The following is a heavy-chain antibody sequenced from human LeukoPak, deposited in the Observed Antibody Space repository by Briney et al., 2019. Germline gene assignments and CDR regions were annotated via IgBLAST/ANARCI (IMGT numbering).Heavy chain of an antibody. J-gene: IGHJ4*02. Sequence: GSVKVSCKASGYTFTGYFMHWVRQAPGQGLEWMGWINPNSGGTNYAQKFQGRVTMTRDTSISTAYMELSRLRSDDTAVYYCARDPAYGSGSVGFDYWGQGTLVTVSS. CDR2: INPNSGGT. V-gene: IGHV1-2*02. D-gene: IGHD3-10*01. CDR1: GYTFTGYF. CDR3: ARDPAYGSGSVGFDY.